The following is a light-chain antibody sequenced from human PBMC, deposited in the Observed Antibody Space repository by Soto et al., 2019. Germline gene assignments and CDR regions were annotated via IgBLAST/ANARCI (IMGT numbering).Light chain of an antibody. CDR2: GAS. CDR3: QQYNSYDMWS. V-gene: IGKV1-5*01. J-gene: IGKJ1*01. CDR1: QSISSW. Sequence: DIQLTQSPPTLPASVGDRVTITCRASQSISSWLAWYQQKPGKAPKLLIYGASSLESGVPSRFSGSGSGTEFTLTISSLQPDDFATYYCQQYNSYDMWSFGQGTKVDIK.